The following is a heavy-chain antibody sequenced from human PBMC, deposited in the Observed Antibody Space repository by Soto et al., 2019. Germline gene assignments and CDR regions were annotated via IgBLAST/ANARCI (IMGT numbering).Heavy chain of an antibody. CDR2: TRNKANSYTA. V-gene: IGHV3-72*01. CDR1: GFTSSDHY. CDR3: ARVFIAGAGAFDI. J-gene: IGHJ3*02. Sequence: GGSLRLSCVVSGFTSSDHYMDWVRQAPGKGLEWVGRTRNKANSYTAEYAESVKGRFTISRDDTKNSLYLQMNRMKTEDTAVYYCARVFIAGAGAFDIWGQGTMVTVSS. D-gene: IGHD6-19*01.